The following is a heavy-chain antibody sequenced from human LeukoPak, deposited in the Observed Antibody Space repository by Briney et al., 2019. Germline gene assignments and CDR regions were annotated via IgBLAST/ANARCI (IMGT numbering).Heavy chain of an antibody. V-gene: IGHV3-15*01. D-gene: IGHD6-13*01. J-gene: IGHJ6*03. Sequence: GGSLGLSCVGSGFTFTNAWLNWVRQAPGKGLEWVGRIKSKTDGGTTDYAAPVKGRFTISRDDSKNTLYLQMNSLKTEDTAVYYCTTGIAAAATGYYYYMDVWGKGTTVTVSS. CDR3: TTGIAAAATGYYYYMDV. CDR2: IKSKTDGGTT. CDR1: GFTFTNAW.